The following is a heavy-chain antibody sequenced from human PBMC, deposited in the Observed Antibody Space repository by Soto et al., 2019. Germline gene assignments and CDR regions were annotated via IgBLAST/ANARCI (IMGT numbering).Heavy chain of an antibody. Sequence: GGSLRLSCAASGFTFSSYSMNWVRQAPGKGLEWVASIKNDGSEQYYVDSVKGRFTISRDNAKNSLYLQMNSLRAGDTALYYCSRENWFQDYWGQGTLVTVSS. V-gene: IGHV3-7*03. CDR3: SRENWFQDY. J-gene: IGHJ4*02. D-gene: IGHD3-10*01. CDR1: GFTFSSYS. CDR2: IKNDGSEQ.